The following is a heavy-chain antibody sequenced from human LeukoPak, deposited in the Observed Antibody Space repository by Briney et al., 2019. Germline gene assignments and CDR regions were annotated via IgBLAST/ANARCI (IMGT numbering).Heavy chain of an antibody. Sequence: PSQTLSLTCAVSGGSISSGGYSWSWIRQPPGKGLEWIGYIYQSGSTYYNPSLKSRVTISVDRSKNQFSLKLSSVTAADTAVYYCAREGYSYGLFDYWGQGTLVTVSS. CDR2: IYQSGST. CDR1: GGSISSGGYS. D-gene: IGHD5-18*01. CDR3: AREGYSYGLFDY. V-gene: IGHV4-30-2*01. J-gene: IGHJ4*02.